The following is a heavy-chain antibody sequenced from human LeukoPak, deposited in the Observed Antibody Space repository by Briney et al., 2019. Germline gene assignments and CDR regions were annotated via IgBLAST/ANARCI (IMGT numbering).Heavy chain of an antibody. J-gene: IGHJ4*02. V-gene: IGHV3-23*01. D-gene: IGHD3-3*01. CDR2: ISGSGGST. Sequence: GGSLRLSCAVSGFTFGNNWMSWVRQAPGKGLEWVSAISGSGGSTYYADSVKGRFTISRDNSKNTLYLQMNSLRAEDTAVYYCAKGPPYETAPIYFDYWGQGTLVTVSS. CDR1: GFTFGNNW. CDR3: AKGPPYETAPIYFDY.